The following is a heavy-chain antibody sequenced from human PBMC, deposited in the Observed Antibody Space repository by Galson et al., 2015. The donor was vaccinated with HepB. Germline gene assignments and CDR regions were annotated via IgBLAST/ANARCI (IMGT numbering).Heavy chain of an antibody. J-gene: IGHJ4*02. D-gene: IGHD4-17*01. CDR2: ISYDGSNK. Sequence: SLRLSCAASGFTFSSYAMHWVRQAPGKGLEWVAVISYDGSNKYYADSVKGRFTISRDNSKNTLYLQMNSLRAEDTAVYYCARDGASPYGDQGNFDYWGQGTLVTVSS. V-gene: IGHV3-30-3*01. CDR1: GFTFSSYA. CDR3: ARDGASPYGDQGNFDY.